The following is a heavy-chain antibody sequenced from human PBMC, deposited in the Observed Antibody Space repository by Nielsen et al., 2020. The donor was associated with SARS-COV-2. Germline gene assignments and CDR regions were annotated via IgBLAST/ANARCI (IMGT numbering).Heavy chain of an antibody. J-gene: IGHJ4*02. D-gene: IGHD3-3*01. V-gene: IGHV3-11*03. CDR1: GFSLSDFY. CDR2: ISSSGTHT. CDR3: ARSNYYFWSGYYPFDN. Sequence: GESLKIYCAASGFSLSDFYMTWIRQAPGKGLEWVSYISSSGTHTKYADSVKGRFTVYRDNAKNSVSLQMNSLSAEDTAVYYCARSNYYFWSGYYPFDNWGQGTLVTVSS.